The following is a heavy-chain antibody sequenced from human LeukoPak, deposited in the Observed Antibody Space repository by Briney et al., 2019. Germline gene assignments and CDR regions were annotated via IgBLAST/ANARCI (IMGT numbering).Heavy chain of an antibody. CDR3: ATVPRQLERRSSLPKRYYYYGMDV. CDR1: GYSFTSYD. Sequence: ASVKVSCKASGYSFTSYDINWVRQATGQGLEWMGWMNPNSGNTGYAQKFQGRVTMTRNTSISTAYMELSSLRSEDTAVYYCATVPRQLERRSSLPKRYYYYGMDVWGQGTTVTVSS. CDR2: MNPNSGNT. V-gene: IGHV1-8*01. J-gene: IGHJ6*02. D-gene: IGHD1-1*01.